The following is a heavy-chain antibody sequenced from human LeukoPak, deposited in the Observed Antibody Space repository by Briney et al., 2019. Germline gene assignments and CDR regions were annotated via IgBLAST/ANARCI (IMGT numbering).Heavy chain of an antibody. CDR2: IYYSGST. V-gene: IGHV4-59*01. Sequence: SETLSLTCTVSGGSISSYYWSWIRQPPGKGLEWIGYIYYSGSTNYNPSLKSRVTISVDTSKNQFSLKLSSVTAADTAVYYCAREDFWSGYSYFDYWGQGTLVTVSS. D-gene: IGHD3-3*01. CDR3: AREDFWSGYSYFDY. CDR1: GGSISSYY. J-gene: IGHJ4*02.